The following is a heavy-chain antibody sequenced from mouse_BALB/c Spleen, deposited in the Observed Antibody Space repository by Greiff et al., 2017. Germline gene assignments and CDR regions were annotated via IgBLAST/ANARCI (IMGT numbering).Heavy chain of an antibody. CDR2: IYWDDDK. CDR3: ARRGTTATWFAY. V-gene: IGHV8-12*01. J-gene: IGHJ3*01. D-gene: IGHD1-2*01. CDR1: GFSLSTSGMG. Sequence: QVTLNVSGPGILQPSQTLSLTCSFSGFSLSTSGMGVSWIRQPSGKGLEWLAHIYWDDDKRYNPSLKSRLTISKDTSRNQVFLKITSVDTADTATYYCARRGTTATWFAYWGQGTLVTVSA.